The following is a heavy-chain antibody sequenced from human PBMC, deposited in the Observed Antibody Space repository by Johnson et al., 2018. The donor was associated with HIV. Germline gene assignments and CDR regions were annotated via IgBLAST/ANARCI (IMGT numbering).Heavy chain of an antibody. CDR1: GFTFSNAW. V-gene: IGHV3-15*01. D-gene: IGHD3-9*01. J-gene: IGHJ3*02. CDR3: TTPGYDTEDAFDI. CDR2: ITSKTDGGTT. Sequence: MQLVESGGGLVKPGGSLRLSCAASGFTFSNAWMSWVRQAPGKGLEWVGRITSKTDGGTTDYAAPVKGRFTISRDDSKNTLYLQMNSLKTEDTAVYYCTTPGYDTEDAFDIWGQGTMVTVSS.